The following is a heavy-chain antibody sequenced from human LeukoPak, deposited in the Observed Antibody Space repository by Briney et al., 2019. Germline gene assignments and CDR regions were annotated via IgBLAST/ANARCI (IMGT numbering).Heavy chain of an antibody. D-gene: IGHD6-13*01. CDR1: GGSISSGSYY. CDR2: IYTSGST. V-gene: IGHV4-61*02. J-gene: IGHJ6*02. Sequence: SETLSLTCTVSGGSISSGSYYWSWIRQPAGKGLEWIGRIYTSGSTNYNPSLKSRVTISVDTSKNQFSLKLSSVTAADTAVYYCARHQPFSWYYGMDVWGQGTTVTVSS. CDR3: ARHQPFSWYYGMDV.